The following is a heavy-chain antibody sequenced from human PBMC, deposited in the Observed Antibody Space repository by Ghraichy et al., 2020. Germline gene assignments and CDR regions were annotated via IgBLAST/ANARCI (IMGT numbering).Heavy chain of an antibody. CDR3: ARGYCFDP. V-gene: IGHV3-7*03. CDR2: IKEDGSQK. CDR1: GFTFSTYW. J-gene: IGHJ5*02. Sequence: ETLSLTCAASGFTFSTYWMSWVRQAPGKGLEWVASIKEDGSQKNYVDSVKGRFTISRDNAKNSLYLEMNSLKVEDTAVYYCARGYCFDPWGQGTLVTVSS.